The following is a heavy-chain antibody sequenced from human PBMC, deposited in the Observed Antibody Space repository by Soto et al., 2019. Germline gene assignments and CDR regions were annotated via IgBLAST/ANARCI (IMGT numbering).Heavy chain of an antibody. Sequence: QLLESGPGLVKPSETLSLTCTVSGGSISSSSYYWGWIRQPPGKGLEWIGSIYYSGSTYYNPSLKSRVTISVDTSKNQFSLKLSSVTAADTAVYYCARPPLTYYGSGIDYWGQGTLVTVSS. J-gene: IGHJ4*02. CDR2: IYYSGST. V-gene: IGHV4-39*01. CDR1: GGSISSSSYY. D-gene: IGHD3-10*01. CDR3: ARPPLTYYGSGIDY.